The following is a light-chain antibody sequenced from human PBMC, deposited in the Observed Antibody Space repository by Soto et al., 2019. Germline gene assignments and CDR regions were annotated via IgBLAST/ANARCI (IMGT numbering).Light chain of an antibody. J-gene: IGLJ1*01. CDR2: EVS. CDR1: SSDVGGYNY. Sequence: QSALTQPPSASGSPGQSATISCTGTSSDVGGYNYVSWYQQHPGKAPKLMIYEVSKRPSGVPDRFSGSKSGNTASLTVSGLQAEDEADYYCSSYAGGNNVFGTGTKLTVL. V-gene: IGLV2-8*01. CDR3: SSYAGGNNV.